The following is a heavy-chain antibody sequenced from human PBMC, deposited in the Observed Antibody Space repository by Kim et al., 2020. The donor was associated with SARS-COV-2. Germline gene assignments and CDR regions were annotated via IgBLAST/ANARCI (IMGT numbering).Heavy chain of an antibody. J-gene: IGHJ3*02. V-gene: IGHV1-46*01. Sequence: ASVKVSCKASGYTFTSYYMHWVRQAPGQGLEWMGIINPSGGSTSYAQKFQGRVTMTRDTSTSTVYMELSSLRSEDTAVYYCARVGIFVTGVWFGELENHQGAFDIWGQGTMVTVSS. CDR3: ARVGIFVTGVWFGELENHQGAFDI. D-gene: IGHD3-10*01. CDR1: GYTFTSYY. CDR2: INPSGGST.